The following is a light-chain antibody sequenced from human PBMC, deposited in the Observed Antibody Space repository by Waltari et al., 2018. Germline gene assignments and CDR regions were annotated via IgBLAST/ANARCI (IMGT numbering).Light chain of an antibody. J-gene: IGLJ1*01. CDR2: EVS. V-gene: IGLV2-23*02. CDR3: CSYAGGTTYV. CDR1: SSDVGRYSV. Sequence: QPALTQPASVSGSPGQSSPLSCTGTSSDVGRYSVVSPYQQYPGKAPKFIIYEVSGGPSGVSTRFSGSKSGNTASLTISGLQAEDEADYYCCSYAGGTTYVFGTGTKVTVL.